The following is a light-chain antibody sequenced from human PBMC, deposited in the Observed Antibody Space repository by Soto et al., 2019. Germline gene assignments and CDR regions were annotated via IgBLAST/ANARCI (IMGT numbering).Light chain of an antibody. CDR1: QTISNNY. CDR2: GAS. Sequence: EIVLTQSPRTLSLSPGERATLSCRASQTISNNYLAWYQQKPGQAPRLLIYGASSRATGIPDRFRGSGSGTDFTLTISRLVPEDFAVYYCQRYGGSPRTFGQGTKVEI. J-gene: IGKJ1*01. CDR3: QRYGGSPRT. V-gene: IGKV3-20*01.